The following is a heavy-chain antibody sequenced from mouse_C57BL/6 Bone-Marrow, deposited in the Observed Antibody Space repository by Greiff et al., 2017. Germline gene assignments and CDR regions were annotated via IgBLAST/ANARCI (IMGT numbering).Heavy chain of an antibody. CDR1: GYTFNSYW. CDR3: ARTEDIPYYYAMDY. CDR2: INPSNGGA. V-gene: IGHV1-53*01. D-gene: IGHD3-3*01. J-gene: IGHJ4*01. Sequence: QVQLQQPGTELVKPGGSVKLSCKASGYTFNSYWMPWVKQRPGQGLEWIGNINPSNGGANYNEKFKSKATMTVDKSSSTAYMQRRSRTSEDSAVYYCARTEDIPYYYAMDYWGQGTSVTVSS.